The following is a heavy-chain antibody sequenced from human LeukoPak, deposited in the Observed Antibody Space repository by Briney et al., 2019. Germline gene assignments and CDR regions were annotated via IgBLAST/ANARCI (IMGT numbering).Heavy chain of an antibody. V-gene: IGHV3-23*01. J-gene: IGHJ4*02. CDR1: GITLSNYG. CDR3: AKRGVVIRVILVGFHKEANYFDS. CDR2: ISDSGGRT. D-gene: IGHD3-22*01. Sequence: GGSLRLSCAVSGITLSNYGMSWVRQAPGKGLEWGAGISDSGGRTNYADSVKGRFTISRDNPKNTLYLQMNSLRAEDTAVYFCAKRGVVIRVILVGFHKEANYFDSWGQGALVTVSS.